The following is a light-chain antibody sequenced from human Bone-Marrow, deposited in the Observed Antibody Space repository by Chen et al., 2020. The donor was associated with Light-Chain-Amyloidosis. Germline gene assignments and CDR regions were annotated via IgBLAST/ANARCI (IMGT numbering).Light chain of an antibody. V-gene: IGLV3-25*03. CDR2: GDP. Sequence: SYELTLQHSVSVSPGHTARITCSGDDLPTKYAYWYQQKQGQAPELVIHGDPERPSGIYERFSGSSAGTSATLTSSGVQAEDETDYHCQAADSSGTYEVIFGGGTKLTV. CDR1: DLPTKY. CDR3: QAADSSGTYEVI. J-gene: IGLJ2*01.